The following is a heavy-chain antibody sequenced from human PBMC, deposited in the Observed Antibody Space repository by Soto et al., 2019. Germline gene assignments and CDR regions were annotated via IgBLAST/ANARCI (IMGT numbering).Heavy chain of an antibody. CDR2: INPSGGTT. CDR3: ARGGSGSYVHYFDY. Sequence: QVQLEQSGAEVKKPGASVRVSCKSSGNTFTNYYIHWVRQAPGQGLEWMGTINPSGGTTGYAQRLQGRLTVTRDTSTGIVYMELSTLRSDDTAVYYCARGGSGSYVHYFDYWGQGTLVTVSS. V-gene: IGHV1-46*01. CDR1: GNTFTNYY. D-gene: IGHD3-10*01. J-gene: IGHJ4*02.